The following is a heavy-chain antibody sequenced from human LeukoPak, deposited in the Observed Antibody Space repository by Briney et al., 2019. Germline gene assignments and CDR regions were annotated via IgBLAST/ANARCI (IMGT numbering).Heavy chain of an antibody. D-gene: IGHD6-13*01. V-gene: IGHV1-18*01. CDR3: ARDLTIAAAGTYGY. Sequence: ASVEVSCKTSGYTFSNYGVSWVRQAPGQGLEWMGWISTFNGNTNYAQNFQGRVTMTADTSTSTAYMELRSLRSDDTAVYYCARDLTIAAAGTYGYWGQGTLVTLST. J-gene: IGHJ4*02. CDR2: ISTFNGNT. CDR1: GYTFSNYG.